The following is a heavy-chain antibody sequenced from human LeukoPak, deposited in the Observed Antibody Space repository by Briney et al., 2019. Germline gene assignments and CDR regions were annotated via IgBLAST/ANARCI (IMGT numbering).Heavy chain of an antibody. V-gene: IGHV3-9*01. CDR1: GFTFDDYA. Sequence: GGSLRLSCAASGFTFDDYAMHWVRQAPGKGLEWVSGISWNSGSIGYADSVKGRFTISRDNAKNSLYLQMNSLRAEDTALYYRAKDHCSGGSCYHFDYWGQGTLVTVSS. CDR3: AKDHCSGGSCYHFDY. CDR2: ISWNSGSI. D-gene: IGHD2-15*01. J-gene: IGHJ4*02.